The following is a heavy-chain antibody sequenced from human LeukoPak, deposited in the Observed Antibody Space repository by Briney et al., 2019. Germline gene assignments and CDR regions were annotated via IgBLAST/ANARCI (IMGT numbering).Heavy chain of an antibody. CDR1: GGSISSSSYY. V-gene: IGHV4-39*01. CDR2: IYYSGST. Sequence: SETLSLTCTVSGGSISSSSYYWGWIRQPPGKGLEWIGSIYYSGSTYYNPSLKSRVTISLDTFKNQFSLKLSSVTAADTAVYYCARSLYGVVVVAATPMAIGYWGQGTLVTVSS. D-gene: IGHD2-15*01. J-gene: IGHJ4*02. CDR3: ARSLYGVVVVAATPMAIGY.